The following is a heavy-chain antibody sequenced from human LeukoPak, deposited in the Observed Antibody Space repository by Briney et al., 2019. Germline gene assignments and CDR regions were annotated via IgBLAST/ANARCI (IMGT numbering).Heavy chain of an antibody. CDR3: ARLGIRRWELLDY. CDR1: GYSFTSYW. D-gene: IGHD1-26*01. CDR2: IYPGDSDT. V-gene: IGHV5-51*01. Sequence: GESLKIPCKGSGYSFTSYWIGWVRQVPGKGLEWMGIIYPGDSDTRYSPSFQGQVTISADKSISTAYLQWSSLKASGTAMYYCARLGIRRWELLDYWGQGTLVTVSS. J-gene: IGHJ4*02.